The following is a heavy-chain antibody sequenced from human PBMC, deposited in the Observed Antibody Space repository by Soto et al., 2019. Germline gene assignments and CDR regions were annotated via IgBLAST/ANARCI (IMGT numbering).Heavy chain of an antibody. D-gene: IGHD1-1*01. CDR3: VRDWYTFWGMDV. J-gene: IGHJ6*02. Sequence: PGGSLRLSCAASGFTFSTYWMNWVRQAPGKGLEWVANIKQDGSEKYYVDSVKGRFAISRDNAKDSLFLQMNNLRAEETAVYYCVRDWYTFWGMDVWGQGTTVTVSS. CDR2: IKQDGSEK. CDR1: GFTFSTYW. V-gene: IGHV3-7*01.